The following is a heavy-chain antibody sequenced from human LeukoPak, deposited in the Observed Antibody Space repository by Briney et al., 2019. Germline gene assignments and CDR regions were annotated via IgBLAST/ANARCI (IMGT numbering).Heavy chain of an antibody. CDR3: ARARPRGTALDY. J-gene: IGHJ4*02. V-gene: IGHV1-2*02. D-gene: IGHD6-13*01. Sequence: ASVTVSCKASGYTFTCYYMHWVRQAPGQGLGWMGWINPNSGGTNYAQKFQGRVTMTRDTSISTAYMELSRLRSDDTAVYYCARARPRGTALDYWGQGTLVTVSS. CDR2: INPNSGGT. CDR1: GYTFTCYY.